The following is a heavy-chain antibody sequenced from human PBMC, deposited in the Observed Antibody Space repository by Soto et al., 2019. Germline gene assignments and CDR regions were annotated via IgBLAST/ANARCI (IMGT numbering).Heavy chain of an antibody. Sequence: HLQESGPGLVKPSETLSLTCTVSGGSISNSNYYWGWMRQPPGEGLEWICNIYYSGSTYYNSALQTRVPISVDTSKNQFSLKLSSVTAADTAVYYCARRSDYGDYSDAFDVWGQGTVVTVSS. CDR3: ARRSDYGDYSDAFDV. V-gene: IGHV4-39*01. D-gene: IGHD4-17*01. CDR1: GGSISNSNYY. J-gene: IGHJ3*01. CDR2: IYYSGST.